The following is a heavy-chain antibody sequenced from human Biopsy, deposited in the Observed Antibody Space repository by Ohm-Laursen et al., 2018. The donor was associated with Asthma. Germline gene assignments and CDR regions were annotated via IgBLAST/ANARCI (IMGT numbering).Heavy chain of an antibody. D-gene: IGHD3-10*01. CDR2: IYYTGGD. CDR1: GGSISSGGYY. J-gene: IGHJ6*02. V-gene: IGHV4-61*08. Sequence: GTLSLTCTVSGGSISSGGYYWSWIRQHPGKGLEWLGYIYYTGGDNYNPSLKSRVTISVDTSKNQFSLRLNSVTAADTAVYYCARGPNYHGSGRAPIGMDVWGQGTTVTVSS. CDR3: ARGPNYHGSGRAPIGMDV.